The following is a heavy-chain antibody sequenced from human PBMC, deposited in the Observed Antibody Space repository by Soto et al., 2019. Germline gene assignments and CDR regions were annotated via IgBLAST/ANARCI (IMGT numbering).Heavy chain of an antibody. D-gene: IGHD2-15*01. CDR1: GGTFSSYA. J-gene: IGHJ6*02. CDR2: IIPIFGTA. V-gene: IGHV1-69*12. Sequence: QVQLVQSGAEVKKPGSSVKVSCKASGGTFSSYAISWVRQAPVQGLEWMGGIIPIFGTANYAQKFQGRVTITADESTSTAYMALSSLRSEDTAVYYCASAKGTGYCSGGSCHWGGMDVWGQVTTVTVSS. CDR3: ASAKGTGYCSGGSCHWGGMDV.